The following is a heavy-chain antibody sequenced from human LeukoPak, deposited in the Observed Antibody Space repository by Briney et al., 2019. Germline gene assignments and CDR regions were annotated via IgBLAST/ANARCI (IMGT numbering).Heavy chain of an antibody. CDR3: AREYCSSTSCYILGWFDP. V-gene: IGHV4-39*07. CDR1: GGSISSSSYY. Sequence: SETLSLTCTVSGGSISSSSYYWGWIRQPPGKGLEWIGSIYYSGSTYYNPSLKSRVTISVDTSKNQFSLKLSSVTAADTAVYYCAREYCSSTSCYILGWFDPWGQGTLVTVPS. D-gene: IGHD2-2*02. J-gene: IGHJ5*02. CDR2: IYYSGST.